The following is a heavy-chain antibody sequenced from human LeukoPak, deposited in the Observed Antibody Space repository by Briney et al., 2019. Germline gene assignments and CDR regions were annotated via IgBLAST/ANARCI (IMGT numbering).Heavy chain of an antibody. D-gene: IGHD2-2*02. V-gene: IGHV4-30-2*01. CDR2: IYHSGST. J-gene: IGHJ4*02. CDR1: GGSISSGGYS. CDR3: ASTESPAAIPFHY. Sequence: SETLSLTCAVSGGSISSGGYSWSWIRQPPGKGLEWIGYIYHSGSTYYNPPLKSRVTISVDRSKNQFSLKLSSVTAADTAVYYCASTESPAAIPFHYWGQGTLVTVSS.